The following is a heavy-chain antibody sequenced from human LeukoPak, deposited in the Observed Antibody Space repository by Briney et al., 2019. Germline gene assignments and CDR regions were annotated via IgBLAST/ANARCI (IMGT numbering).Heavy chain of an antibody. Sequence: PGGSLRLSCAASGFTVGTNYMNWVRQAPGKGLEWVSIIYSGGTTYYTDSVKGRFTISRDNSKNTPYLQMNSLRIEDTAVYYCARVGDHYHWYFDLWGRGALVTVSS. V-gene: IGHV3-53*01. CDR3: ARVGDHYHWYFDL. CDR1: GFTVGTNY. D-gene: IGHD3-10*01. CDR2: IYSGGTT. J-gene: IGHJ2*01.